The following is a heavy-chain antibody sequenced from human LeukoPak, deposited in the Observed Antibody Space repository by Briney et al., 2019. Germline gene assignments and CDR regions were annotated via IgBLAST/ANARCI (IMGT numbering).Heavy chain of an antibody. CDR2: ISSSSSYI. CDR3: ARGFEGYDYVWGSYGGFDI. D-gene: IGHD3-16*01. J-gene: IGHJ3*02. V-gene: IGHV3-21*01. CDR1: GFTFSIYT. Sequence: GGSLRLSCAASGFTFSIYTMNWVRQAPGKGLEWVSSISSSSSYIYYADSVKGRFTISRDNAKNSLYLQMNSLRAEDTAVYYCARGFEGYDYVWGSYGGFDIWGQGTMVTVSS.